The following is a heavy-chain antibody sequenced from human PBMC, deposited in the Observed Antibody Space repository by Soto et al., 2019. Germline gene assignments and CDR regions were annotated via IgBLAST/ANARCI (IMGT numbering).Heavy chain of an antibody. V-gene: IGHV3-53*01. CDR3: ATSIHNFGPHAFEI. D-gene: IGHD1-1*01. CDR1: GFSVRDKY. J-gene: IGHJ3*02. Sequence: GGSLRLSCAASGFSVRDKYMTWFRQAPGQGLEWVSLISEQGTAVHADSVKGRFTISRDISKKALYLEMNNLRADDTALYYCATSIHNFGPHAFEIWGQGTMVTVSS. CDR2: ISEQGTA.